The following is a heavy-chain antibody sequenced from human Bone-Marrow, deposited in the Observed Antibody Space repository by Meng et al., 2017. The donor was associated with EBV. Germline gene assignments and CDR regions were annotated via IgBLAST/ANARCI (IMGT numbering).Heavy chain of an antibody. V-gene: IGHV4-34*02. D-gene: IGHD6-19*01. CDR2: INHSGST. CDR1: GGSFSGYS. CDR3: ARGRSSGYSSGWALGY. Sequence: QGQVAQLGAGILKPSWTLSLTCAVSGGSFSGYSWSWIRQPPGKGLEWIGEINHSGSTNYNPSLKSRVTISVDTSKNQFSLKLSSVTAADTAVYYCARGRSSGYSSGWALGYWGQGTLVTVSS. J-gene: IGHJ4*02.